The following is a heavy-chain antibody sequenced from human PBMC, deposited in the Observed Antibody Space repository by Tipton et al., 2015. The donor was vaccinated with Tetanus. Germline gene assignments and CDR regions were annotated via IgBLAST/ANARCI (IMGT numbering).Heavy chain of an antibody. J-gene: IGHJ4*02. CDR3: AKERDFRYSGYELDS. D-gene: IGHD1-26*01. CDR1: GFSFSDYG. Sequence: QLVQSGGGVVQPGSSLRLSCAASGFSFSDYGMHWVRQTPGKGLEWVAIITYDGISQFYVDSAEGRFTISRDNNRKTLYLQMNSLRPDDTALYYCAKERDFRYSGYELDSWGQGTRVTVSS. CDR2: ITYDGISQ. V-gene: IGHV3-30*18.